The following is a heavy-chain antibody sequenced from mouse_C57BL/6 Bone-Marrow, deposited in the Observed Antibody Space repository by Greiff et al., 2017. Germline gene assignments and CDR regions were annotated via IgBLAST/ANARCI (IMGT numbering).Heavy chain of an antibody. CDR3: ARGGKKLPWFAY. CDR1: GYTFTSYW. J-gene: IGHJ3*01. V-gene: IGHV1-61*01. CDR2: IYPSDSET. Sequence: QVQLKQPGAELVRPGSSVKLSCKASGYTFTSYWMDWVKQRPGQGLEWIGNIYPSDSETHYNQKFKDKATLTVDKSSSTAYMQLSSLTAEDSAVYYGARGGKKLPWFAYWGQGTLVTVSA. D-gene: IGHD2-1*01.